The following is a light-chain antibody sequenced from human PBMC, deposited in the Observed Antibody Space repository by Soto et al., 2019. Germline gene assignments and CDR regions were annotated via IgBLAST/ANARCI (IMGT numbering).Light chain of an antibody. Sequence: QSVLTQPPSVSAAPGQKVTISCSGRSSNIGNNYVFWYQQFPGTAPKLLISDNNKRPSEIPDRFSGSKSGTSATLGISGLQSGDEADYYCGTWDSGLSAVVFGGGTKLTVL. CDR2: DNN. J-gene: IGLJ2*01. CDR3: GTWDSGLSAVV. V-gene: IGLV1-51*01. CDR1: SSNIGNNY.